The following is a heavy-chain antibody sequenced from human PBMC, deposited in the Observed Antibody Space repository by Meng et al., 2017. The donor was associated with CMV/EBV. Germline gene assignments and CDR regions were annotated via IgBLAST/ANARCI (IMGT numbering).Heavy chain of an antibody. CDR2: IYYSGST. CDR3: AREVVIAITDLRWFDP. Sequence: SETLSLTCTVSGGSISSYYWSWIRQPPGKGLEWIGYIYYSGSTNYNPSLKSRVTISVDTSKNQFSLKLSSVTAADTAVYYCAREVVIAITDLRWFDPWGQGTLVTVSS. CDR1: GGSISSYY. D-gene: IGHD2-21*01. J-gene: IGHJ5*02. V-gene: IGHV4-59*12.